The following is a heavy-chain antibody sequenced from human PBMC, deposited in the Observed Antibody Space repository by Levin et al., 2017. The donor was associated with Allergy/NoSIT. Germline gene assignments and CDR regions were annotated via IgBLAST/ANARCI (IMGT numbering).Heavy chain of an antibody. V-gene: IGHV4-59*01. CDR2: IYYSEST. D-gene: IGHD6-13*01. J-gene: IGHJ4*02. Sequence: SETLSLTCTVSGGSISSYYWSWIRQPPGKGLEWIGYIYYSESTNYNPSLKSRVTISVDTSKNQFSLKLSSVTAADTAVYYCARQIAAAGPFDYWGQGTLVTVSS. CDR3: ARQIAAAGPFDY. CDR1: GGSISSYY.